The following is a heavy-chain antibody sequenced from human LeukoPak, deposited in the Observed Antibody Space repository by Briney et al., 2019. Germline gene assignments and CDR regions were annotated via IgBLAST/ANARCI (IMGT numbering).Heavy chain of an antibody. CDR2: ISPSGNYI. D-gene: IGHD1-1*01. CDR3: AANSRTTPSYYFDY. V-gene: IGHV3-21*04. CDR1: GFIFSSSS. Sequence: GGSLRLSCAASGFIFSSSSMNWVRQAPGKGLEWVSSISPSGNYIYYADSLKGRFTISRDNAKNSLFLQVNSLRAEDTAVYYCAANSRTTPSYYFDYWGQGTLVTVSS. J-gene: IGHJ4*02.